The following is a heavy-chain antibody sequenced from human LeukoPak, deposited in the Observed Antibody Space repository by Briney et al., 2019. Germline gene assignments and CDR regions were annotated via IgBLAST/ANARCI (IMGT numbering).Heavy chain of an antibody. Sequence: GGSLRLSCAASGFIFRSYWMSWVRQAPGKGLEWVANIKQGGSEKYYVDSVKGRFTISRDNAKNSLYLQMNSLRAEDTAVYYCASSGSYRFDYWGQGTLVTVSS. CDR3: ASSGSYRFDY. V-gene: IGHV3-7*03. CDR1: GFIFRSYW. CDR2: IKQGGSEK. D-gene: IGHD1-26*01. J-gene: IGHJ4*02.